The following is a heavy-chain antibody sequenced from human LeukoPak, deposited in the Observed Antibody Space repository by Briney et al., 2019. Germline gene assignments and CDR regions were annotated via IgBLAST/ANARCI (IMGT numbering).Heavy chain of an antibody. CDR1: GGSISNNNYY. V-gene: IGHV4-39*07. CDR2: IYYGGTT. Sequence: PSETLSLTCTVSGGSISNNNYYWAWIRQPPGKGLEWIGSIYYGGTTYYNPSLKSRLTIFVDPSKNQFSLKLSSVTAADTAVYYCARDRIRHYYDSSGLDAFDIWGQGTMVTVSS. CDR3: ARDRIRHYYDSSGLDAFDI. J-gene: IGHJ3*02. D-gene: IGHD3-22*01.